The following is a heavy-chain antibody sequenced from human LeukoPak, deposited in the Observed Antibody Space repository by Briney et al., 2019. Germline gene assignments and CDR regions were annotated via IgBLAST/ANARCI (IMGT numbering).Heavy chain of an antibody. Sequence: PSETLSLTCAVYGGSFSGYYWSWIRQPPGKGLEWIGEINHSGSTNYNPSLKSRVTISVDTSKNQFSLKLSSVTAADTAVYYCARGIYHGSGPLHYYYYGMDVWGQGTTVTVSS. CDR3: ARGIYHGSGPLHYYYYGMDV. V-gene: IGHV4-34*01. D-gene: IGHD3-10*01. CDR2: INHSGST. CDR1: GGSFSGYY. J-gene: IGHJ6*02.